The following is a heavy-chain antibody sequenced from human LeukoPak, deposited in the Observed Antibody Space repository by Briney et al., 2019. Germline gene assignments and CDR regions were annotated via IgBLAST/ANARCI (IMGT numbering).Heavy chain of an antibody. CDR3: ARQNIVVVPHFDY. CDR1: GFTFSSYW. J-gene: IGHJ4*02. D-gene: IGHD2-15*01. CDR2: INSDGSST. Sequence: PGGSLRLSCAASGFTFSSYWMHWVRQAPGKGLVWVSRINSDGSSTSYADSVKGRFTISRDNAKNTLYLQMNSLRAEDTAFYYCARQNIVVVPHFDYWGQGTLVTVSS. V-gene: IGHV3-74*01.